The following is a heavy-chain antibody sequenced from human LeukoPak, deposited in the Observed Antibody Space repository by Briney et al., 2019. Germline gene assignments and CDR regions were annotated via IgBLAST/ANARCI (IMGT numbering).Heavy chain of an antibody. CDR3: AKAYYSSSGYGMDV. J-gene: IGHJ6*02. Sequence: GGSLRLSCAASGFTFDDYAMHWVRQAPGEGLEWVSGISWNSGSIGYADSVKGRFTISRDNAKNSLYLQMNSLRAEDTALYYCAKAYYSSSGYGMDVWGQGTTVTVSS. CDR1: GFTFDDYA. D-gene: IGHD6-6*01. CDR2: ISWNSGSI. V-gene: IGHV3-9*01.